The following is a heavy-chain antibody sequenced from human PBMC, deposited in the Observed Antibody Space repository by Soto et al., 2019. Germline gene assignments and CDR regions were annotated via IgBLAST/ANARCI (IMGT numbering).Heavy chain of an antibody. CDR2: ISYRVDT. V-gene: IGHV4-30-4*01. CDR3: ARVAGVAYCGGDCYHFDY. CDR1: GDSFSSDDYY. Sequence: SETLSLTCTVSGDSFSSDDYYWSWIRQPPGKGLEWIGYISYRVDTYYSPSLKSRVTMSIDTSKNQFSLNVSSVTAADTAVYYCARVAGVAYCGGDCYHFDYWGQGTLVTVSS. D-gene: IGHD2-21*02. J-gene: IGHJ4*02.